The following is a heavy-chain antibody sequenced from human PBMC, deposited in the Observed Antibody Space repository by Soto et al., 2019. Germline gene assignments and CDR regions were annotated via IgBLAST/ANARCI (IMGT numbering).Heavy chain of an antibody. J-gene: IGHJ1*01. D-gene: IGHD2-21*01. V-gene: IGHV4-39*01. CDR3: ASNSYRT. Sequence: PSGTLSLTCTVSGGSIRGSSYYWGWIRQAPGKGLEWIGSVYYSGSTYYNPSLESRVTVSADTSKNQFSLKLTSVTAADTALYYCASNSYRTWGQGILVTVSS. CDR1: GGSIRGSSYY. CDR2: VYYSGST.